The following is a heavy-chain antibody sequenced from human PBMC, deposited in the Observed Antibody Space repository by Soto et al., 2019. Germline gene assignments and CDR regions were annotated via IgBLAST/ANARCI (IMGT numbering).Heavy chain of an antibody. CDR3: ARSSGGNFGIIIEGSNWFDP. J-gene: IGHJ5*02. D-gene: IGHD3-3*01. V-gene: IGHV1-2*02. CDR1: GYTFTGYY. Sequence: ASVKVSCKASGYTFTGYYMHWVRQAPGQGLEWMGWINPNSGGSTKYAQKFQGRITMTRDTSRSTVYMELSSLRSDDTAIYYCARSSGGNFGIIIEGSNWFDPWGQGTLATVSS. CDR2: INPNSGGST.